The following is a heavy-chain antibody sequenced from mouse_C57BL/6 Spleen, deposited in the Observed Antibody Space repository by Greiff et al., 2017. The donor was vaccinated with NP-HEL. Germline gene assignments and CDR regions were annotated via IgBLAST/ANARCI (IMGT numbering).Heavy chain of an antibody. Sequence: QVQLQQPGAELVRPGSSVKLSCKASGYTFTSYWMHWVKQRPIQGLEWIGNIDPSDSETHYNQKFKDKATLTVDKSSSTAYMQLSSLTSEDSAVYYCARDWDYGSRSYWYFDVWGTGTTVTVSS. D-gene: IGHD1-1*01. V-gene: IGHV1-52*01. CDR2: IDPSDSET. J-gene: IGHJ1*03. CDR3: ARDWDYGSRSYWYFDV. CDR1: GYTFTSYW.